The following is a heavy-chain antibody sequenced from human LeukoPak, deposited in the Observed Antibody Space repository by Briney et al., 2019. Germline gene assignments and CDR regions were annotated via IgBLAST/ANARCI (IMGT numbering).Heavy chain of an antibody. J-gene: IGHJ3*02. CDR2: ISSSSSYI. Sequence: PGGSLRLSCAASGFTFSSYSMNWVRQAPGKGLEWVSSISSSSSYIYYADSVKGRFTISRDNAKNSLYLQMNSLRAEDTAVCYCASTPPPVYVWGSYRLDAFDIWGQGTMVTVSS. V-gene: IGHV3-21*01. CDR3: ASTPPPVYVWGSYRLDAFDI. CDR1: GFTFSSYS. D-gene: IGHD3-16*02.